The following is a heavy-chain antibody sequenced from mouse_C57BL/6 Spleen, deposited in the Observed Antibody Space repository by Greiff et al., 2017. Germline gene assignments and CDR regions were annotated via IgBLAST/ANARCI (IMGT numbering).Heavy chain of an antibody. CDR2: IDPSDSET. V-gene: IGHV1-52*01. J-gene: IGHJ4*01. CDR3: ARTYGNPYYAMDY. D-gene: IGHD2-1*01. CDR1: GYTFTSYW. Sequence: VQLQQSGAELVRPGSSVKLSCKASGYTFTSYWMHWVKQRPIQGLEWIGNIDPSDSETHYNQKFKDKATLTVDKSSSTAYMQLSSLTSEDSAVYYCARTYGNPYYAMDYWGQGTSVTVSS.